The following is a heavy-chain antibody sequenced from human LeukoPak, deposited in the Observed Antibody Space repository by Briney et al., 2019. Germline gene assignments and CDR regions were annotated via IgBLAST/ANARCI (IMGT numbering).Heavy chain of an antibody. D-gene: IGHD3-3*01. V-gene: IGHV1-46*01. CDR2: INPSGGST. CDR3: ARGPSYDFWSGYYLFDY. J-gene: IGHJ4*02. CDR1: GYTFTSYY. Sequence: ASVKVSCKASGYTFTSYYMHWVRQAPGQGLEWMGIINPSGGSTSYAQKFQGRVTMTRDTSTSTVYMELSSLRSEDTAVYYCARGPSYDFWSGYYLFDYWGQGTLVTVSS.